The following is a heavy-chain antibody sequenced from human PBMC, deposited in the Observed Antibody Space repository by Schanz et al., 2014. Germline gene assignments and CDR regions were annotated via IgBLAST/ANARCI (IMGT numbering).Heavy chain of an antibody. CDR2: LSGSGGST. CDR1: GFTFSSYA. Sequence: EVQLLESGGGLVQPGGSLRLSCAASGFTFSSYAMSWVRQAPGKGLEWFSALSGSGGSTYYADSVKGRFTISRDNSKSTLYLQMNSLRAEATAVYYCAKQIHYDILTVTRNWGQGTLVTVSS. D-gene: IGHD3-9*01. J-gene: IGHJ4*02. CDR3: AKQIHYDILTVTRN. V-gene: IGHV3-23*01.